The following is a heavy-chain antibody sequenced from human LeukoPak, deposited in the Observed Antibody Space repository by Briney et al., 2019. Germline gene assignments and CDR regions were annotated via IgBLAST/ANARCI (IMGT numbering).Heavy chain of an antibody. Sequence: GGSLRPSCAASGFTFDDYTMHWVRQAPGKGLEWVSLISWDGGSTYYADSVKGRFTISRDNSKNSLYLQMNSLRTEDTALYYCAKAGSSGWSLYYYYGMDVWGQGTTVTVSS. CDR1: GFTFDDYT. CDR3: AKAGSSGWSLYYYYGMDV. J-gene: IGHJ6*02. CDR2: ISWDGGST. D-gene: IGHD6-19*01. V-gene: IGHV3-43*01.